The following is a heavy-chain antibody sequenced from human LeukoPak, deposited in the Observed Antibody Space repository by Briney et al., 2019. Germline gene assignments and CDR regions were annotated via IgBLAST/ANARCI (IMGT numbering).Heavy chain of an antibody. CDR1: GFTFDDYA. CDR3: ARVSADSSGWYYFDY. CDR2: ISWNSGSI. D-gene: IGHD6-19*01. V-gene: IGHV3-9*01. J-gene: IGHJ4*02. Sequence: GGSLRLSCAASGFTFDDYAIHWGRQAPGKGLEWVSGISWNSGSIGYADSVKGRFTISRDNAKNSLYLQMNSLRAEDTALYYCARVSADSSGWYYFDYWGQGTLVTVSS.